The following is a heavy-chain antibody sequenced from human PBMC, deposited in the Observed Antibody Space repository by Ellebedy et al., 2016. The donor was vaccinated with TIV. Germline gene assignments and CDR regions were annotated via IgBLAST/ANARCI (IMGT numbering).Heavy chain of an antibody. D-gene: IGHD6-13*01. CDR3: ARGDSSSYYWYYFDY. J-gene: IGHJ4*02. Sequence: AASVKVSCKASGYKFINYGYTWVRQAPGQGLEWMGWISAYNGNTNYAQKLQGRVTMTTDTSTSTAYMELRSLRSDDTAMYYCARGDSSSYYWYYFDYWGQGTLVTVSS. CDR2: ISAYNGNT. V-gene: IGHV1-18*04. CDR1: GYKFINYG.